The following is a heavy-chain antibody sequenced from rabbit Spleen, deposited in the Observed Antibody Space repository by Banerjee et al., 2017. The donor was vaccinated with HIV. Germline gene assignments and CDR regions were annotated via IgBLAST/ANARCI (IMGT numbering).Heavy chain of an antibody. CDR2: IDPVFGIT. V-gene: IGHV1S7*01. D-gene: IGHD1-1*01. Sequence: QLKESGGGLVQPGGSLKLSCKASGFTLSSYYMNWVRQAPGKGLEWIGYIDPVFGITYYANWVNGRFFISRENAQNTVFLQMTSLTAADTATYFCARDLVAVIGWNFNLWGPGTLVTVS. CDR3: ARDLVAVIGWNFNL. CDR1: GFTLSSYY. J-gene: IGHJ4*01.